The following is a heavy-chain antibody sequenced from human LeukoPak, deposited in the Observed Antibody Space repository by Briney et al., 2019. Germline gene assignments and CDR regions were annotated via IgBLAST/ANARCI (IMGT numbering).Heavy chain of an antibody. Sequence: PGGSLRLSCAASGFTFSSYAMSWVRQAPGKGLEWVSAISGSGGSTYYADSVKGRFTISRDNSKNTLYLQMNSLRAEDTAVYYCARESAPAIFGVVDAFDIWGQGTMVTVSS. CDR2: ISGSGGST. CDR3: ARESAPAIFGVVDAFDI. J-gene: IGHJ3*02. V-gene: IGHV3-23*01. CDR1: GFTFSSYA. D-gene: IGHD3-3*01.